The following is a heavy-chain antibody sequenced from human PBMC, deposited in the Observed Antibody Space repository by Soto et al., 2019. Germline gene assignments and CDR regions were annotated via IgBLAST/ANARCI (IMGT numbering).Heavy chain of an antibody. D-gene: IGHD5-18*01. J-gene: IGHJ4*02. V-gene: IGHV3-48*01. CDR3: ARDRPGYSYGLDY. Sequence: EVQLVESGGGLVQPGGSLRLSCAASGFTFSSYSMNWVRQAPGKGLEWVSYISSSSSTIYYADSVKGRFTISRDNAKNSLYLQMNSLRAEDMAVYYCARDRPGYSYGLDYWGQGTLVTVSS. CDR1: GFTFSSYS. CDR2: ISSSSSTI.